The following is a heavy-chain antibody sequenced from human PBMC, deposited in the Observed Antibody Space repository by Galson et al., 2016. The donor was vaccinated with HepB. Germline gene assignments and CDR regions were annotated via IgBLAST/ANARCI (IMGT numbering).Heavy chain of an antibody. CDR1: GFTFSNFSNYA. V-gene: IGHV3-30-3*01. CDR3: ARDMARGRYYYSGMDV. J-gene: IGHJ6*02. Sequence: SLRLSCAASGFTFSNFSNYAMHWVRQAPGKGLEWVAVISFGGSNKYYAASAKGRFTISRDNYKNTVFLQMNSLRPEDTAVFYCARDMARGRYYYSGMDVWGQGTTVTVSS. D-gene: IGHD3-10*01. CDR2: ISFGGSNK.